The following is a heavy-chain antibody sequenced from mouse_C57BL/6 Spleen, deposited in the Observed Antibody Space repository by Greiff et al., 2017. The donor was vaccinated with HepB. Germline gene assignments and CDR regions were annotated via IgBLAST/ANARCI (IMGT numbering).Heavy chain of an antibody. Sequence: SGPELVKPGASVKISCKASGYAFSSSWMNWVKQRPGKGLEWIGRIYPGDGDTNYNGKFKGKATLTADKSSSTAYMQLSSLTSEDSAVYFCASITTVVGWYFDVWGTGTTVTVSS. CDR2: IYPGDGDT. V-gene: IGHV1-82*01. CDR3: ASITTVVGWYFDV. CDR1: GYAFSSSW. D-gene: IGHD1-1*01. J-gene: IGHJ1*03.